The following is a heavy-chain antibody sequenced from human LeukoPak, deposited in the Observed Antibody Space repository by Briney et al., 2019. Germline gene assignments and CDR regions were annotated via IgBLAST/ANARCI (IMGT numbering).Heavy chain of an antibody. CDR2: IYHSGST. CDR3: ARVGCSGGSCYHFDY. CDR1: GGSISSGGYS. J-gene: IGHJ4*02. D-gene: IGHD2-15*01. Sequence: SETLSLTCAVSGGSISSGGYSWSWIRQPPGKGLEWIGYIYHSGSTYYNPSLKGRVTISVDRSKNQFSLKLSSVTAADTAVYYCARVGCSGGSCYHFDYWGQGTLVTVSS. V-gene: IGHV4-30-2*01.